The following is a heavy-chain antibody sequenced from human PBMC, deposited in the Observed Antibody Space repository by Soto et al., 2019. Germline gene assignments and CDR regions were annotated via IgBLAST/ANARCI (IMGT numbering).Heavy chain of an antibody. J-gene: IGHJ6*02. CDR2: ISAYNGNT. CDR1: GYTFTSYG. D-gene: IGHD3-10*01. V-gene: IGHV1-18*01. Sequence: QVQLVQSGAEVKKPGASVKVSCKASGYTFTSYGISWVRQAPGQGLEWMGWISAYNGNTNYAQKLQGRVTMTTDTAPRPAYIELRRLRSDDTAVYYYARFRVKVGNVLWFGESPIYYYYGMDVWGQGTTVTVSS. CDR3: ARFRVKVGNVLWFGESPIYYYYGMDV.